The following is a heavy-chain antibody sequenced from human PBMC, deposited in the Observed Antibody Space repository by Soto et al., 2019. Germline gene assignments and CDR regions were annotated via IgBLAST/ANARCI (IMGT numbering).Heavy chain of an antibody. Sequence: QVQLQESGPGLVKPSETLSLTCTVSGASIRTYFWTWIRQSAGEGLEWLGRIDPSGTTTSNPSPKRRLTMSLDTSTNQFSLTLTSVTAADTAVYFCASLGRNYYNGMDVWGQGTTVIVSS. CDR3: ASLGRNYYNGMDV. V-gene: IGHV4-4*07. CDR2: IDPSGTT. J-gene: IGHJ6*02. CDR1: GASIRTYF.